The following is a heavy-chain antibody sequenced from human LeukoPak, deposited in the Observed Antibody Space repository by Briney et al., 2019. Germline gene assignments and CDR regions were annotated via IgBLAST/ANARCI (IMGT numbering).Heavy chain of an antibody. D-gene: IGHD1-26*01. CDR1: GFSFRDYN. Sequence: GGSLRLSGAASGFSFRDYNMNSVHQAQRPALEWDSLITTSSTHIYSGHSVKGRLTISRDNAKSSLYLQMNGLRAEDTAVYYCTRDPYSGSYGAYYYYYMDVWGKGTTVTVSS. CDR2: ITTSSTHI. CDR3: TRDPYSGSYGAYYYYYMDV. J-gene: IGHJ6*03. V-gene: IGHV3-21*01.